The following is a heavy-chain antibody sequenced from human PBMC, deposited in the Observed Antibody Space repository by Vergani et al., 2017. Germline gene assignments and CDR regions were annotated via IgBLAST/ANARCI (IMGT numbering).Heavy chain of an antibody. J-gene: IGHJ5*02. CDR1: GGSFSGYY. V-gene: IGHV4-34*01. CDR2: INHSGST. D-gene: IGHD1-7*01. CDR3: ARGGRRYNWNFNWFDP. Sequence: QVQLQQWGAGLLKPSETLSLTCAVYGGSFSGYYWSWIRQPPGKGLEWIGEINHSGSTNYNTSLKSRVTISVDTSKNQFSLKLSSVTAADTAVYYCARGGRRYNWNFNWFDPWGQGTLVTVSS.